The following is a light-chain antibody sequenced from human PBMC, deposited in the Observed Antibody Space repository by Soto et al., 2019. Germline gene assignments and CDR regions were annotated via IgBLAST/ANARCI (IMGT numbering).Light chain of an antibody. Sequence: DFQMNQSPSTLSASVGDTVTITCRASQSISNLLAWYQQKPGEAPILLIYQASNLASGVPSRFSGSGSGTECALTVASLARDDFATYYCQRYNGNSRPVGQRNNVEIK. CDR3: QRYNGNSRP. CDR1: QSISNL. CDR2: QAS. V-gene: IGKV1-5*03. J-gene: IGKJ1*01.